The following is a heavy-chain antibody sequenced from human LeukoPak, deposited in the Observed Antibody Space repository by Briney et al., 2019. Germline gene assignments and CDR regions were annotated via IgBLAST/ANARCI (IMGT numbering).Heavy chain of an antibody. CDR3: AKVWSSLGYCSGGDCYLGH. V-gene: IGHV3-23*01. D-gene: IGHD2-15*01. CDR1: GFTFSSYA. Sequence: GGSLRLSCAASGFTFSSYAMSWVRQAPGKGLEWVSTISDTSDNTYYADSVKGRFTISRDNSKNTLYLQMNSLRAEDTAIYYCAKVWSSLGYCSGGDCYLGHWGQGTLVTVSS. J-gene: IGHJ4*02. CDR2: ISDTSDNT.